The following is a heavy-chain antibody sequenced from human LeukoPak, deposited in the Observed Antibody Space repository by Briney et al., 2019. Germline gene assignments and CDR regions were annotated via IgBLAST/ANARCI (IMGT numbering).Heavy chain of an antibody. J-gene: IGHJ4*02. Sequence: QPGGSLRLSCEASGFSFNTYGMHWVRQAPGKGLEWVTLISYDGSNKYYADSVKGRFTISRDNSKNTLYLQTNSLRAEDTAVYYCAKDYRPHDFWSGLVDYWGQGTLVTVSS. D-gene: IGHD3-3*01. V-gene: IGHV3-30*18. CDR3: AKDYRPHDFWSGLVDY. CDR1: GFSFNTYG. CDR2: ISYDGSNK.